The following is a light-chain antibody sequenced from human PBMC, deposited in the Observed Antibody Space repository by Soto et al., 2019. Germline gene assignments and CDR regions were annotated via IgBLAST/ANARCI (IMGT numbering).Light chain of an antibody. J-gene: IGLJ2*01. CDR2: GNS. CDR3: QSYDRSLSGSV. CDR1: TSNIGAGYD. V-gene: IGLV1-40*01. Sequence: QSVLTQPPSVSGAPGQRVTISCTGSTSNIGAGYDVHWYQQLPGTAPKLLIYGNSNRPSGVPDRFSGSKSGTSVSLAITGLQAEDEADYYSQSYDRSLSGSVFGGGTKLTVL.